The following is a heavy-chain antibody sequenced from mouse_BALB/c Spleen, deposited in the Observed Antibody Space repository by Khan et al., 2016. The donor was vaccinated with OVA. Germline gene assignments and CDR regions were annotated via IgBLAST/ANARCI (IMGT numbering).Heavy chain of an antibody. CDR2: IYPGNSET. D-gene: IGHD2-12*01. Sequence: EVQLQESGTVLARPGASVKMSCKASGYSFTSYLIHWVKQRPGQGLEWIGDIYPGNSETTSNQKFKDKAKLTAGTSASTAYMELSSLTNEDSAVXYCTRGGYSSFAYWGQGTLVTVSA. J-gene: IGHJ3*01. CDR1: GYSFTSYL. V-gene: IGHV1-5*01. CDR3: TRGGYSSFAY.